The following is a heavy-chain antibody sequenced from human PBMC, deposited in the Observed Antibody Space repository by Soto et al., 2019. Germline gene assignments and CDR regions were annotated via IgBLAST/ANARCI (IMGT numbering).Heavy chain of an antibody. Sequence: SQTLSLTCAISGDSVSSNSAAWNWIRQSPSRGLEWLGRTYYKSKWYNDYAVSVKSRITINPDTSKNQFSLQLNSVTPEDTAVYYCARARRAYSRSYGYYGMDVWGQGTTVTVSS. CDR2: TYYKSKWYN. CDR3: ARARRAYSRSYGYYGMDV. V-gene: IGHV6-1*01. CDR1: GDSVSSNSAA. D-gene: IGHD1-26*01. J-gene: IGHJ6*02.